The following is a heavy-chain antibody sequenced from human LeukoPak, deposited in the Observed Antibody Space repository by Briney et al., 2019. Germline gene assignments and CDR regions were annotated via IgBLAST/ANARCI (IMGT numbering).Heavy chain of an antibody. CDR1: GFTFSSYS. CDR3: ARWDYSGSGLDY. V-gene: IGHV3-48*02. CDR2: IATSSRTT. J-gene: IGHJ4*02. Sequence: GGSLRLSCAASGFTFSSYSMNWVRQAPGKGLEWVSYIATSSRTTYYADSVKGRFTISRDNAKNSLYLQMNSLRDEDTAVYYCARWDYSGSGLDYWGQGTLVTVSS. D-gene: IGHD3-10*01.